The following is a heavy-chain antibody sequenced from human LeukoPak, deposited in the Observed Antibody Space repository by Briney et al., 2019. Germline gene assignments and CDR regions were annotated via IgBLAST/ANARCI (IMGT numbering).Heavy chain of an antibody. CDR3: ATHYYGSGSYYNPFDY. CDR2: FDPEDGET. CDR1: GYTLTELS. Sequence: ASVKVSCKVSGYTLTELSMHWVRQAPGKGLEWMGGFDPEDGETIYAQKFQGRVTMTEDASTDTAYMELSSLRSEDTAVYYCATHYYGSGSYYNPFDYWGQGTLVTVSS. V-gene: IGHV1-24*01. D-gene: IGHD3-10*01. J-gene: IGHJ4*02.